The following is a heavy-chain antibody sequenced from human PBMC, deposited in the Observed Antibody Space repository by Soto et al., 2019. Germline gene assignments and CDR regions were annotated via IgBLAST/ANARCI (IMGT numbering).Heavy chain of an antibody. CDR2: IYDGGST. CDR1: GFTVSSNY. D-gene: IGHD3-9*01. V-gene: IGHV3-66*01. Sequence: GGSLRLSCAASGFTVSSNYMSWVRQAPGKGLEWVSVIYDGGSTYYADSVKGRFTISRDNSKNTLYLQMNSLRVEDTAVYYCARDPSYYDILTGGYYYYYMDVWGKGTTVTVSS. J-gene: IGHJ6*03. CDR3: ARDPSYYDILTGGYYYYYMDV.